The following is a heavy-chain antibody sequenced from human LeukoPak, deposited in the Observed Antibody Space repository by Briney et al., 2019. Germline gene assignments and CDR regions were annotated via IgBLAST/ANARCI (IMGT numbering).Heavy chain of an antibody. J-gene: IGHJ4*02. CDR3: ARRKVDTGAPLDY. CDR2: IYYSGST. CDR1: GGSISSGGYS. V-gene: IGHV4-30-2*02. Sequence: PSQTLSLTCAVSGGSISSGGYSWSWIRQPPGKGLEWIGYIYYSGSTNYNPSLKSRVTISVDTSKNQFSLKMSSVTAADTAVYYCARRKVDTGAPLDYWGQGTLVTVSS. D-gene: IGHD5-18*01.